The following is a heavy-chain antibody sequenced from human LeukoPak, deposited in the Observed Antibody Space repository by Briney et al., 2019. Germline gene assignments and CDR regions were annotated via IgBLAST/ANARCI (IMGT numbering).Heavy chain of an antibody. CDR2: INHSGST. Sequence: SETLSLTCAVYGGSFSGYYWSWIRQPPGKGLEWIGEINHSGSTNCNPSLKSRVTISVDTSKNQFSLKLSSVTAADTAVYYCARARGVIGHWFDPWGQGTLVTVSS. J-gene: IGHJ5*02. CDR3: ARARGVIGHWFDP. D-gene: IGHD3-10*01. CDR1: GGSFSGYY. V-gene: IGHV4-34*01.